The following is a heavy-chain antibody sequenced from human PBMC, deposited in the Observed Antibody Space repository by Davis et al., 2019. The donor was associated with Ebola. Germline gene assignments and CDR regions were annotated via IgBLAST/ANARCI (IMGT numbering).Heavy chain of an antibody. V-gene: IGHV1-3*01. CDR3: ARDQTYYSNYVNFDY. D-gene: IGHD4-11*01. CDR1: GYTFTSYA. CDR2: INAGNGNT. Sequence: ASVKVSCKASGYTFTSYAMHWVRQAPGQRLEWMGWINAGNGNTKYSQKFQGRVTITRDTSASTAYMELSSLRSEDTAVYYCARDQTYYSNYVNFDYWGQGTLVTVSS. J-gene: IGHJ4*02.